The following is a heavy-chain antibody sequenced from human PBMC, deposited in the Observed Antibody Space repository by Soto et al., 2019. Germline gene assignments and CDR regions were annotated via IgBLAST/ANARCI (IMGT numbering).Heavy chain of an antibody. D-gene: IGHD2-21*02. Sequence: GGSLRLSCAASGFTFNSFAMSWVRQAPGKGLEWVSALSGSGSSTYYADSVKGRFTISRDNSKNTLYMQMNSLRAEDTAVYYCAKDDAPHLTYCGGDCQVVFDYWGQGTLVTVSS. CDR3: AKDDAPHLTYCGGDCQVVFDY. CDR1: GFTFNSFA. V-gene: IGHV3-23*01. CDR2: LSGSGSST. J-gene: IGHJ4*02.